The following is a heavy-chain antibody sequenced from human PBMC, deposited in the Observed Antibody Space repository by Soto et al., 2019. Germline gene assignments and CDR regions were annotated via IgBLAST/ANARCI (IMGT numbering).Heavy chain of an antibody. D-gene: IGHD3-3*01. Sequence: SETLSLTCAVYGGSFSGYYWSWIRQPPGKGLEWIGEINHSGSTNYNPSLKSRVTISVDTSKNQFSLKLSSVTAADTAVYYCARFAPRGYDFWSGYYSSYYYGMDVWGQGTTVTVSS. CDR2: INHSGST. V-gene: IGHV4-34*01. CDR1: GGSFSGYY. CDR3: ARFAPRGYDFWSGYYSSYYYGMDV. J-gene: IGHJ6*02.